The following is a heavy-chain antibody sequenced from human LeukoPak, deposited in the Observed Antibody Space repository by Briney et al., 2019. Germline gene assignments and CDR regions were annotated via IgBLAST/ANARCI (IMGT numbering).Heavy chain of an antibody. Sequence: ASVKVSCKASGYTFTSNYIHWVRQAPGQGLEWMGMIYPRDGSTSYAQKFQGRVTVTRGTSTSTVHMELSGLRSEDTAVYYCARDQEGFDYWGQGTLVTVSS. V-gene: IGHV1-46*01. CDR2: IYPRDGST. J-gene: IGHJ4*02. CDR1: GYTFTSNY. CDR3: ARDQEGFDY.